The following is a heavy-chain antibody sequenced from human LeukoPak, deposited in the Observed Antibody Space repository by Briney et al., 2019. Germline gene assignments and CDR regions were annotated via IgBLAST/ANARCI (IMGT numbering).Heavy chain of an antibody. D-gene: IGHD3-22*01. V-gene: IGHV3-21*01. CDR1: GFTFSSYS. J-gene: IGHJ2*01. CDR2: ISSSSSYI. CDR3: ARRVNYDTSAQGWYFDL. Sequence: PGGSLRLSCAASGFTFSSYSMNWVRQAPGKGLEWVSSISSSSSYIYYADSVKGRFTISRDNSKNTLYLQMNSLRAEDTAMYYCARRVNYDTSAQGWYFDLWGRGTLLTVSS.